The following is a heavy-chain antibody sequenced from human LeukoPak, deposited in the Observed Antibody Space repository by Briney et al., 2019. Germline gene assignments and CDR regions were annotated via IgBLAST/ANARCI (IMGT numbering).Heavy chain of an antibody. V-gene: IGHV3-7*01. Sequence: PGGSLRLSCAASGLTFSTYWMSWVRQAPGKGLEWVANIKQDGSEKYYVDSVKGRFTISRDNAKNLLYLQMNSLRAEDTAVYYCARDQGYCSSTSCYRGFDYWGQGTLVTVSS. D-gene: IGHD2-2*02. J-gene: IGHJ4*02. CDR3: ARDQGYCSSTSCYRGFDY. CDR2: IKQDGSEK. CDR1: GLTFSTYW.